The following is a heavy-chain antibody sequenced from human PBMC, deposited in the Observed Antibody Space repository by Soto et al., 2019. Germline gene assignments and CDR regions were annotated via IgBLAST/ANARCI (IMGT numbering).Heavy chain of an antibody. CDR1: GGFISSYD. CDR2: INYSGST. D-gene: IGHD3-22*01. Sequence: SETLSLTCTVSGGFISSYDWSWIRQPPGKGLEWIGYINYSGSTNYNPSLKSRGTTSLDTSKNQFSLKLSSVTAADAAVYYCATYDSSGYGMDYWRHGTRGTFSS. V-gene: IGHV4-59*01. J-gene: IGHJ4*01. CDR3: ATYDSSGYGMDY.